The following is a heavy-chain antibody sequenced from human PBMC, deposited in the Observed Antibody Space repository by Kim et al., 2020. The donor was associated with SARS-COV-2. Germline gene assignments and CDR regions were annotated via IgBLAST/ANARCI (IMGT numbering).Heavy chain of an antibody. Sequence: STVYKPSLKGRVTISGDTSKNQFSLKVTSVTAADTAVYFCARETIFGVATWGQGTLVTVSS. V-gene: IGHV4-30-2*05. D-gene: IGHD3-3*01. J-gene: IGHJ5*02. CDR3: ARETIFGVAT. CDR2: ST.